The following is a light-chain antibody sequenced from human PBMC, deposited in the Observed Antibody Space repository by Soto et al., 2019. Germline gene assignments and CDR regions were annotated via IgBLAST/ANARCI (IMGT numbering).Light chain of an antibody. CDR3: HQYNSCPRGT. J-gene: IGKJ3*01. CDR1: QSVNIN. CDR2: GAS. V-gene: IGKV3-15*01. Sequence: EIMMTQSPGTLSVSPGEGATLSCTSSQSVNINLAWYQQKPGQPPRLLLYGASTRANGIPVRFRGSGSGTAVTLTISSVPSEDSAVYSYHQYNSCPRGTFGPGTKVEIK.